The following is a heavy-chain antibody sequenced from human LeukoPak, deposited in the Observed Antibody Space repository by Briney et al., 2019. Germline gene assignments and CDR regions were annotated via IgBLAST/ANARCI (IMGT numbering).Heavy chain of an antibody. D-gene: IGHD6-19*01. CDR3: ARGSTYSSRWFDP. J-gene: IGHJ5*02. V-gene: IGHV4-59*01. CDR1: GGSISSYY. Sequence: SETLSLTCTVSGGSISSYYWSWIRQPPGKGLEWIGYIYYSGSTNYNPSLRNRVTISVDTSKNQFSLKLSSVTAADTAVYYCARGSTYSSRWFDPWGQGTLVTVSS. CDR2: IYYSGST.